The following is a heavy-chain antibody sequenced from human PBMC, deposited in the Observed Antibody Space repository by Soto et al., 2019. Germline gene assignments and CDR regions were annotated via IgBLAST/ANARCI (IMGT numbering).Heavy chain of an antibody. D-gene: IGHD3-10*01. CDR3: ANSRVSMVRGLIIIPNY. J-gene: IGHJ4*02. CDR2: ISGHGDAT. Sequence: TGYSMSWVRQAPGKGLEWVSAISGHGDATFYADSVKGRFTISRDNSKNTLYLHMNSLRAEDTALYYCANSRVSMVRGLIIIPNYWGQGTLVTVSS. CDR1: TGYS. V-gene: IGHV3-23*01.